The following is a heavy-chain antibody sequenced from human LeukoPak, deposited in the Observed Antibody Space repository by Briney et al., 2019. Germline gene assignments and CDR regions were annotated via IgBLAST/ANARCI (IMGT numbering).Heavy chain of an antibody. CDR1: GFTFRTYT. V-gene: IGHV3-23*01. CDR2: ISGSGGGT. Sequence: TGGSLRLSCAASGFTFRTYTMSWVRQAPGRGLEWVSAISGSGGGTFYADSVKGRFTISRDNSKNTLYLQMNSLRVEDTAIYYCDKYDNGASTPPCHYWGQGTLVTGSS. D-gene: IGHD3-9*01. CDR3: DKYDNGASTPPCHY. J-gene: IGHJ4*02.